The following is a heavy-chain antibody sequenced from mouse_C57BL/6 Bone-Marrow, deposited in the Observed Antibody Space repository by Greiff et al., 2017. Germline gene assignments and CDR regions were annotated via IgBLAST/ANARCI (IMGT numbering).Heavy chain of an antibody. CDR3: AGDHITTVVATSAMDY. D-gene: IGHD1-1*01. CDR2: IYPRSGNT. Sequence: QVQLQQSGAELARPGASVKLSCKASGYTFTSYGISWVKQRTGQGLEWIGEIYPRSGNTYYNEKFKGKATLTAAQSSSTAYMELRSLTSEDSAVYFCAGDHITTVVATSAMDYWGQGTSVTVSS. V-gene: IGHV1-81*01. CDR1: GYTFTSYG. J-gene: IGHJ4*01.